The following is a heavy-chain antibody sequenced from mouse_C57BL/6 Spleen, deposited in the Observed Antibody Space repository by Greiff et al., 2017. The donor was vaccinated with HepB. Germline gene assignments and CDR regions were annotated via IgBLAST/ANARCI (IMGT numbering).Heavy chain of an antibody. CDR1: GYAFSSYW. J-gene: IGHJ4*01. CDR2: IYPGDGDT. CDR3: SRSGATIVTHYYAMDF. D-gene: IGHD2-5*01. V-gene: IGHV1-80*01. Sequence: VQLQQSGAELVKPGASVKISCKASGYAFSSYWMNWVKQRPGKGLEWIGQIYPGDGDTNYNGKFKGKATLTADKSSSPAYMQLSSLTSEDSAVYFCSRSGATIVTHYYAMDFWGQGTSVTVSS.